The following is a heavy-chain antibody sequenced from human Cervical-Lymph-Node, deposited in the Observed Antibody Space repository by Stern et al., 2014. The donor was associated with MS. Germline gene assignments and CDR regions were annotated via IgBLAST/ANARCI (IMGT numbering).Heavy chain of an antibody. Sequence: QVQLQESGPGLVKPSETLSLTCAVSGDSISSYTHYWAWIRQPPGKGLEWIGSVYYSGARCNNPSRKSPVPISVDTSKNPFSLGLTSVTAADTAVYYCAKHACTGAACPFDLWGQGTLVTVSS. CDR2: VYYSGAR. J-gene: IGHJ4*02. CDR3: AKHACTGAACPFDL. CDR1: GDSISSYTHY. V-gene: IGHV4-39*01. D-gene: IGHD2-8*02.